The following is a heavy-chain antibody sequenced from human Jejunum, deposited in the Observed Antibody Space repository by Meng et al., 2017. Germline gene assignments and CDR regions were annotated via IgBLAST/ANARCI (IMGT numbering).Heavy chain of an antibody. CDR2: IKSKTDGGAT. CDR3: TTDLVASAGIFRGY. V-gene: IGHV3-15*01. Sequence: GESLKISCAASGFTLNDDGMSWVRQAPGKGLEWVGRIKSKTDGGATDYGAPVKGRFTISRDDSKNTLYLQMNSLKTEDTAVYYCTTDLVASAGIFRGYWGQGTLVTVSS. D-gene: IGHD6-13*01. CDR1: GFTLNDDG. J-gene: IGHJ4*02.